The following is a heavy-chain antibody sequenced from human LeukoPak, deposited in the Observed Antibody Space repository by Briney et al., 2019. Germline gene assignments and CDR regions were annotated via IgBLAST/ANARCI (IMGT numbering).Heavy chain of an antibody. CDR3: AKDLGAMAAAAPGLNAFDI. J-gene: IGHJ3*02. D-gene: IGHD6-13*01. CDR1: GFTFSSYA. Sequence: GGSLRLSCAASGFTFSSYAMSWVRQAPGKGLEWVSAISGSGGSTYYADSVKGRFTISRDNSKNTLYLQMNSLRAEDTAVYYCAKDLGAMAAAAPGLNAFDIWGQGTMVTVSS. CDR2: ISGSGGST. V-gene: IGHV3-23*01.